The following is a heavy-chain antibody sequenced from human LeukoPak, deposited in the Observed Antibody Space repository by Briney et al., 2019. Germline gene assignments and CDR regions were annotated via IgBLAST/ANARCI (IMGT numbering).Heavy chain of an antibody. CDR2: MNPNSGNT. Sequence: ASVKVSCKASGYTFTSYDINWVRQATGQGLEWMGWMNPNSGNTGYAQKFQGRVTITRNTSISTAYMELSSLRSEDTAVYYCARLGPPGIAAAGRGWFDPWGQGTLVTVSS. D-gene: IGHD6-13*01. CDR3: ARLGPPGIAAAGRGWFDP. CDR1: GYTFTSYD. V-gene: IGHV1-8*03. J-gene: IGHJ5*02.